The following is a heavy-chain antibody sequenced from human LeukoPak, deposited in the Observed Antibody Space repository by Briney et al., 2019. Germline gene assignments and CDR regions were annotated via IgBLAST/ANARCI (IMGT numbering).Heavy chain of an antibody. D-gene: IGHD1-26*01. CDR3: ARAPYKWELLLFVDY. V-gene: IGHV4-39*07. CDR1: GGSISSSSYY. J-gene: IGHJ4*02. CDR2: IYYSGST. Sequence: SETLSLTCTVSGGSISSSSYYWGWIRQPPGKGLEWIGSIYYSGSTYYNPSPKSRVTISVDTSKNQFSLKLSSVTAADTAVYYCARAPYKWELLLFVDYWGQGTLVTVSS.